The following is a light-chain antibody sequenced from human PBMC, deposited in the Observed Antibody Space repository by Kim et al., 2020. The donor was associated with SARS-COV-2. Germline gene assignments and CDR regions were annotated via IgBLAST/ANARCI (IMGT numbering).Light chain of an antibody. J-gene: IGLJ2*01. Sequence: SYELTQPPSVSLAPGETASITCGGTNIGSNSVHWYQQKPGQAPLLVMYYDVDRPSGIPDRFSGSNSGNTATLTITRVEAGDEADYYCQVWDTSSDLVVFGGGTQLTVL. CDR2: YDV. CDR3: QVWDTSSDLVV. V-gene: IGLV3-21*04. CDR1: NIGSNS.